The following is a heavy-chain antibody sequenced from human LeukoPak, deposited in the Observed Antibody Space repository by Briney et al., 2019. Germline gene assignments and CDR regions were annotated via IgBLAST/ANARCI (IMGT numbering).Heavy chain of an antibody. J-gene: IGHJ4*02. V-gene: IGHV3-11*01. Sequence: GGSLRLSCAASGFTFSDFHMSWIRQAPGKGLEWLSYISGSGSTIYYADSVKGRFTISRDNAKNSLSLQMNSLRAEDTAVYYCAREFGWWGQGTLDTVSS. D-gene: IGHD3-16*01. CDR1: GFTFSDFH. CDR2: ISGSGSTI. CDR3: AREFGW.